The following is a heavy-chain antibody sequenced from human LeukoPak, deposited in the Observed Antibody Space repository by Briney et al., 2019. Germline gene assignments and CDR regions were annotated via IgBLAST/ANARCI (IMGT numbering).Heavy chain of an antibody. V-gene: IGHV1-8*01. Sequence: ASVAVSCKASGYTFTSYDINWVRQATGQGLEWMGWMNPNSGNTGYAQKFQGRVTMTRNTSISTAYMELSRLRSEDTAVYYCATRRYSSGYYYQRAFDIWGQGTMVTVSS. J-gene: IGHJ3*02. CDR2: MNPNSGNT. CDR3: ATRRYSSGYYYQRAFDI. CDR1: GYTFTSYD. D-gene: IGHD3-22*01.